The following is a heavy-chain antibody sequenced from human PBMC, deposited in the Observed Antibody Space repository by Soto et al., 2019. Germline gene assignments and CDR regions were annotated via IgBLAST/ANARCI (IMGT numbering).Heavy chain of an antibody. CDR3: ARHFSVDYGDY. J-gene: IGHJ4*02. Sequence: SETLSLTCTVSGDSITSNSYFWAWIRQPPGKGLEWIGSIYYSGSTYYNPSLKSRVTISVDRSKNQFSLKLSSVTAADTAVYYCARHFSVDYGDYWGQVALVTVS. CDR1: GDSITSNSYF. V-gene: IGHV4-39*01. CDR2: IYYSGST.